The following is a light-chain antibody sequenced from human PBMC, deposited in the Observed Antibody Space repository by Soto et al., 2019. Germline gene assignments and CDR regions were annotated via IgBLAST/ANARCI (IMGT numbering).Light chain of an antibody. CDR1: QSVSSN. Sequence: EIVMTQSPATLYVSPGERATLSCRASQSVSSNLAWYQQKPGQATRLLIYGASTRATGIPARFSGSGSGTEFTLTISSLQSEDFAVYYCQQYNNWLPWTFGQGTKVEIK. CDR3: QQYNNWLPWT. V-gene: IGKV3-15*01. J-gene: IGKJ1*01. CDR2: GAS.